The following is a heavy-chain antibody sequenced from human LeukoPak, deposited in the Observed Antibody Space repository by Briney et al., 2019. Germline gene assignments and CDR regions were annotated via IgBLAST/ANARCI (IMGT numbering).Heavy chain of an antibody. Sequence: GGSLRLSCAASGFTFNTYWMTWVRQAPGKGLEWGANIKQEGSEKYYVDSVKGRFTISRDNAKTSLYLQIASLRPEDTAVYYCARELTTQTKASCSGGNCLGYFDYCGQGTLVTVSS. CDR3: ARELTTQTKASCSGGNCLGYFDY. CDR2: IKQEGSEK. CDR1: GFTFNTYW. D-gene: IGHD2-15*01. V-gene: IGHV3-7*01. J-gene: IGHJ4*02.